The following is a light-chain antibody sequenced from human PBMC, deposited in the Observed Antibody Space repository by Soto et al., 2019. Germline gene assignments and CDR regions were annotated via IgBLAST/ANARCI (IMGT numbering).Light chain of an antibody. CDR1: QSVSSY. V-gene: IGKV3-11*01. J-gene: IGKJ5*01. CDR2: DAF. CDR3: QQRSNWPPIT. Sequence: EIVLTQSPAALSLSPGERATLACRASQSVSSYLAWYQQKPGQAPRLLIYDAFNMATGIPDRFSCSGSGTDFALTISSREPEGFAVYFCQQRSNWPPITFGHGTRLEIK.